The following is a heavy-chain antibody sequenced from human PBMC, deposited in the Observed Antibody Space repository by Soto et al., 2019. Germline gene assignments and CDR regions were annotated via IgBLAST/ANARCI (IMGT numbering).Heavy chain of an antibody. J-gene: IGHJ5*02. V-gene: IGHV1-18*01. D-gene: IGHD2-2*01. CDR2: ISLYSDGT. CDR3: ARVVPGAEAWFGP. Sequence: ASVKVSCKASGGTFSSYAISWVRQAPGQPLEWLGWISLYSDGTNYAQKFQGRVSMTTDTSTTTAYMELRSLRSDDTAVYYCARVVPGAEAWFGPWGQGTLVTGSS. CDR1: GGTFSSYA.